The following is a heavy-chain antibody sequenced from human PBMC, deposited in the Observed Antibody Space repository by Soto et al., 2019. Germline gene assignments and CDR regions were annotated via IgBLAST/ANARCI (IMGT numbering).Heavy chain of an antibody. CDR1: GFTFSSYV. CDR2: ISYDGTYK. V-gene: IGHV3-30-3*01. CDR3: ARGGRGEWELSDY. J-gene: IGHJ4*02. D-gene: IGHD1-26*01. Sequence: GGSLRLSCAASGFTFSSYVMHWVRQAPGKGLEWVAVISYDGTYKYYADSVKGRFTISRDNSKNTLSLQMNSLRVEDTAVFFCARGGRGEWELSDYWGQGTLVTVSS.